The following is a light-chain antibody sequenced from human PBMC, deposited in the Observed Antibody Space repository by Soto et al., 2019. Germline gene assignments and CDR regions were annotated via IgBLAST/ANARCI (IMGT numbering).Light chain of an antibody. J-gene: IGLJ1*01. Sequence: QSALTQPASVSGSPGQSITISCTGTSSDVGGYNYVSWYQQHPGKAPKLMIYDVSNRPSGVSNRFSGSKSGNTASLTISGLQAEDEADYYCSSYTSSSPLVFGTGT. CDR2: DVS. CDR3: SSYTSSSPLV. CDR1: SSDVGGYNY. V-gene: IGLV2-14*01.